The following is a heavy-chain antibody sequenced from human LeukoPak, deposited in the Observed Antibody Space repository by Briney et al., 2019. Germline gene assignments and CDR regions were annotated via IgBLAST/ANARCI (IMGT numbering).Heavy chain of an antibody. CDR1: GYTVTGCY. CDR2: INPNSGGT. V-gene: IGHV1-2*02. CDR3: ARDLRSGWYGSTVDY. J-gene: IGHJ4*02. D-gene: IGHD6-19*01. Sequence: ASVKVSCKASGYTVTGCYMHWLRQSPGQGLEWMGWINPNSGGTNYAQKFQGRVTMTRDTSISTAYMELSRLRSDDTAVYYCARDLRSGWYGSTVDYWGQGTLVTVSS.